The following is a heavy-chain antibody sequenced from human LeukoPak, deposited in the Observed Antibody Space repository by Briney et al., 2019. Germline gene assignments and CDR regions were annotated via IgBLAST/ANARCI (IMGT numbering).Heavy chain of an antibody. V-gene: IGHV3-33*01. CDR2: IWYEGSNK. J-gene: IGHJ4*02. D-gene: IGHD1-26*01. Sequence: GGSLRLSCAAPGFTFSSYGMHWVRQAPGKGLEWVAVIWYEGSNKYYADSVKGRFTISRDNSKNTLYLQMNGLRAEDTAVYYCASLEPHSGSYWGQGTLVTVSS. CDR1: GFTFSSYG. CDR3: ASLEPHSGSY.